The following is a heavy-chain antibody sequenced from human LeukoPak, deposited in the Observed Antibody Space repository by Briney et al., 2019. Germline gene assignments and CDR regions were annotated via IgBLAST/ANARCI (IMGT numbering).Heavy chain of an antibody. CDR3: ARVVLGSSGWWGLATEYFQH. CDR2: IIPIFGTA. D-gene: IGHD6-19*01. Sequence: GASVKVSCKASGGTFSSYAISWVRQAPGQGLEWMGGIIPIFGTANYAQKFQGRVTITADESTSTAYMELSSLRSEDTAVYYCARVVLGSSGWWGLATEYFQHWGQGTLVTVSS. J-gene: IGHJ1*01. V-gene: IGHV1-69*13. CDR1: GGTFSSYA.